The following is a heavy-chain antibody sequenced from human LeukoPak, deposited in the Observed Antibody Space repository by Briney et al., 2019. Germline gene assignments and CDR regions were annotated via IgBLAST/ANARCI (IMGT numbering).Heavy chain of an antibody. CDR1: GVTFRNAW. J-gene: IGHJ4*02. V-gene: IGHV3-15*01. CDR2: SISRSGGVTT. D-gene: IGHD3-10*01. Sequence: GGSLSLSCAASGVTFRNAWMTWVRQAPGGGLWWGGRSISRSGGVTTEYAAPVKGRFTISRDDSRNTVYLQMNSLKIEDTAVYYCSAYYNGRGDYWGQGTLVTVSS. CDR3: SAYYNGRGDY.